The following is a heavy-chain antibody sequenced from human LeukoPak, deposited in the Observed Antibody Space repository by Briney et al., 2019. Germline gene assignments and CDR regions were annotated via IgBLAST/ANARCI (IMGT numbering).Heavy chain of an antibody. CDR2: IIPIFGTA. J-gene: IGHJ6*04. Sequence: SVKVSCKASGGTFSSYAISWVRQAPGQGLEWMGGIIPIFGTANYAQKFQGRVTITADVSTSTAYMELSSLRSEDTAVYYCARAGTRRGDGMDVWGKGTTVTVSS. V-gene: IGHV1-69*13. CDR3: ARAGTRRGDGMDV. CDR1: GGTFSSYA. D-gene: IGHD6-13*01.